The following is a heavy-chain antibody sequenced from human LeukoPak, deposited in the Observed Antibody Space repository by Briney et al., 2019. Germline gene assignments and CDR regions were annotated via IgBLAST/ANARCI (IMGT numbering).Heavy chain of an antibody. V-gene: IGHV4-59*08. D-gene: IGHD6-19*01. CDR3: ARQSRGIAVAGLDY. CDR1: GGSISSYY. J-gene: IGHJ4*02. Sequence: SETLSLTCIVSGGSISSYYWTWVRQPPGKGLEWIGYIYYNGSTNSHPSLKSRVTISLDTAKNQFSLKLNSVTAADTAVYYCARQSRGIAVAGLDYWGQGILVTVSS. CDR2: IYYNGST.